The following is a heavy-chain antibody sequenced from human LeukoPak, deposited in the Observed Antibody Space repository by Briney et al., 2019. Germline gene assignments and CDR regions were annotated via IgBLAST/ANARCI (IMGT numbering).Heavy chain of an antibody. CDR1: GVSISSYY. J-gene: IGHJ4*02. CDR2: IYYSGST. V-gene: IGHV4-59*01. Sequence: SETLSLTCTVSGVSISSYYWSWIRQPPGKGLEWIGYIYYSGSTDYNPSLKSRVTISVDTSKNQFSLKLSSVTAADTALYYCARNHYDIFDYWGQGTLVTVSS. D-gene: IGHD3-9*01. CDR3: ARNHYDIFDY.